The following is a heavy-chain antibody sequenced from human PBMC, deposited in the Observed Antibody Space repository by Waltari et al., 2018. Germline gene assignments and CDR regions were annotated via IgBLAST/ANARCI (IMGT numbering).Heavy chain of an antibody. D-gene: IGHD6-13*01. CDR3: ARGHSSSWFSGWFDP. J-gene: IGHJ5*02. Sequence: QVQLVQSGAEVKKPGASVKVSCKASGYTFTSYAMHWVRQAPGQRLEWIGWINAGNGNTKYSQEFQGRVTITRDTSASTAYMELSSLRSEDMAVYYCARGHSSSWFSGWFDPWGQGTLVTVSS. CDR2: INAGNGNT. V-gene: IGHV1-3*03. CDR1: GYTFTSYA.